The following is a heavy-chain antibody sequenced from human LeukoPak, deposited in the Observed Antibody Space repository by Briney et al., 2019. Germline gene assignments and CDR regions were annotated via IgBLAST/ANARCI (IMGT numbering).Heavy chain of an antibody. CDR2: IYYSGST. J-gene: IGHJ3*02. CDR1: GYYISSGYY. D-gene: IGHD5-12*01. CDR3: ARGREGGYYDAFDI. V-gene: IGHV4-38-2*02. Sequence: SETLSLTCTVSGYYISSGYYWGWIRQPPGKGPEWIGSIYYSGSTNYNPSLKSRVTISVDTSKNQFSLKLSSVTAADTAVYYCARGREGGYYDAFDIWGQGTMVTVSS.